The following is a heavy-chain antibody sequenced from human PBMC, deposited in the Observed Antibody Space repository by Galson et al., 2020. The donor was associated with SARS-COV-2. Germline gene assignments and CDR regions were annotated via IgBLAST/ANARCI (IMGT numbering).Heavy chain of an antibody. Sequence: SQTLSLTCVISGDNVSSNAAAWNWIRQSPSRGLEWLGRTYYTSRWYYDYGESVKSRLTINPDTSKNQFSLHLNSVTPEDTAVYYCAKSGSKLYYYYIEFWDTGTTVTVSS. CDR1: GDNVSSNAAA. CDR2: TYYTSRWYY. D-gene: IGHD3-10*01. V-gene: IGHV6-1*01. CDR3: AKSGSKLYYYYIEF. J-gene: IGHJ6*03.